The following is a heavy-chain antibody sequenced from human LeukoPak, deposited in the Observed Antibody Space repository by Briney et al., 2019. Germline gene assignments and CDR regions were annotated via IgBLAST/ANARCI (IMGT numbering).Heavy chain of an antibody. D-gene: IGHD2-2*01. CDR2: ISAYNGNT. Sequence: ASVKVSCKASGYTFTSYGISWVRQAPGQGLEWMGWISAYNGNTNYAQKLQGRVTMTTDTSTNTAYMELRSLRSDDTAVYYCARDDCSSTSCYAGYYYYGIDVWGQGTTVTVSS. CDR1: GYTFTSYG. CDR3: ARDDCSSTSCYAGYYYYGIDV. V-gene: IGHV1-18*01. J-gene: IGHJ6*02.